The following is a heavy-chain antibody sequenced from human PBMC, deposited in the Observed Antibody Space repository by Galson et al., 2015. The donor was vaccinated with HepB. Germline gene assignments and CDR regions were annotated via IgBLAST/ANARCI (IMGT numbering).Heavy chain of an antibody. CDR3: AKVTKVAAPKYYYYGMDV. Sequence: SLRLSCAASGFTFDDYAMHWVRQAPGKGLEWVSGISWNSGSIGYADSVKGRFTISRDNAKNFLYLQINSLRAEDTALYYCAKVTKVAAPKYYYYGMDVWSQGTTVTVSS. J-gene: IGHJ6*02. D-gene: IGHD6-6*01. V-gene: IGHV3-9*01. CDR1: GFTFDDYA. CDR2: ISWNSGSI.